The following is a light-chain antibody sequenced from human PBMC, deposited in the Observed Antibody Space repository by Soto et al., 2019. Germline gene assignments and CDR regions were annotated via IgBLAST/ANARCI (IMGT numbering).Light chain of an antibody. CDR2: GVT. CDR1: TSDFGDDKY. V-gene: IGLV2-14*01. Sequence: QSVLTQPASVSGSPGQAITMSCTGSTSDFGDDKYVSWYQQQPGKGPNLLIYGVTNRPSGVSNRFSGSKSGNTASLTISGLQVEDEADYFCGSLTTTRIWVFGGGTKVTGL. J-gene: IGLJ3*02. CDR3: GSLTTTRIWV.